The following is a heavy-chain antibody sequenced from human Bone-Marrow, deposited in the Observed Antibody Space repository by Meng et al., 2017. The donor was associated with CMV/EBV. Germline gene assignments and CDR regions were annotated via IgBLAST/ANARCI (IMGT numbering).Heavy chain of an antibody. CDR1: DGSFSGYY. CDR3: ARTFDFWSGFIEWFIDL. V-gene: IGHV4-34*10. J-gene: IGHJ2*01. Sequence: SETLSLTCAMYDGSFSGYYWTWIRQPPGKGLEWIGEINHGGSTNYNPSLKSRIAMSVDTSKNQFSLKLSSVTAADTAVYSCARTFDFWSGFIEWFIDLWGRGTLVTVPS. D-gene: IGHD3-3*01. CDR2: INHGGST.